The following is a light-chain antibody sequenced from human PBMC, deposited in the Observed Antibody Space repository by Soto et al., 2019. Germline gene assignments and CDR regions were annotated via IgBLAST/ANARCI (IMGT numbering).Light chain of an antibody. Sequence: EIVMTQSPVTLSLSPGERATLSCRASLSVGSHLAWFQQKPGQAPSLLIYYSSTRASGIPARFSGSGSGTDFALTVSRLEPEDFAVYYCQQYGTSPINFGQGTRLEIK. CDR2: YSS. CDR3: QQYGTSPIN. J-gene: IGKJ5*01. V-gene: IGKV3-15*01. CDR1: LSVGSH.